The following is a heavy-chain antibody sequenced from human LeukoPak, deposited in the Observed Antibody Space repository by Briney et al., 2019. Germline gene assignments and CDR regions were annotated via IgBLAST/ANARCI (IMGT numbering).Heavy chain of an antibody. CDR2: IRNRANSYTT. Sequence: GGSLRLSCAASGFTFSDHAMDWVRQAPGKGLEWVGRIRNRANSYTTEYAASVQGRFTVSRDDSMNSLYLQMNSMKTEDTAVYYCTRLVGANDWGQGTLVTVSS. CDR3: TRLVGAND. J-gene: IGHJ4*02. CDR1: GFTFSDHA. D-gene: IGHD1-26*01. V-gene: IGHV3-72*01.